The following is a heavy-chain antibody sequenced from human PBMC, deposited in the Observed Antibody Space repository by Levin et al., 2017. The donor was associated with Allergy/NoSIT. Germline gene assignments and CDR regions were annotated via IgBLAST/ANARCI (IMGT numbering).Heavy chain of an antibody. D-gene: IGHD5-18*01. J-gene: IGHJ3*02. CDR1: GDSISFYY. CDR2: IYYSGST. CDR3: ARGYTDGFAHAFDI. Sequence: PSETLSLTCTVSGDSISFYYWSWIRQPPGKGLEWIGYIYYSGSTNYNPSLKSRVTISVDSSKSQFSLKMNSVTAADTAVYYCARGYTDGFAHAFDIWGQGTRVTVSS. V-gene: IGHV4-59*08.